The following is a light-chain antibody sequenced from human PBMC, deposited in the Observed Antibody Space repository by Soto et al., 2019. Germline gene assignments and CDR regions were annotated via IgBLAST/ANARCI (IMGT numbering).Light chain of an antibody. V-gene: IGKV3-20*01. J-gene: IGKJ1*01. CDR3: QQYRSSPWT. CDR2: GAS. CDR1: QSIGNNY. Sequence: EIVLTQSPGTLSLSPGERATLSCRASQSIGNNYLAWYRQKPGQAPRLVMYGASSRATGIPDRFSGSGSGTDFTLTISRLEPEDFALYYCQQYRSSPWTFGQGTKVEIK.